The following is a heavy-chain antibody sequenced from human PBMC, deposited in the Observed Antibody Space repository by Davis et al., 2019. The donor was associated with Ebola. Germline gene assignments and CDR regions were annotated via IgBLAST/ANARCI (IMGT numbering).Heavy chain of an antibody. CDR3: AKDKGFWVPPDWFGP. CDR2: ISGSGNTT. J-gene: IGHJ5*02. Sequence: PGGSLRLSCAASGFTFSQYAMSWVRQAPGKGLEWVSSISGSGNTTYYADSVEGRFTISRDNSKNTHSLQMNSVRGEATAVYYCAKDKGFWVPPDWFGPWGQGVQVTVSS. CDR1: GFTFSQYA. D-gene: IGHD3-16*01. V-gene: IGHV3-23*01.